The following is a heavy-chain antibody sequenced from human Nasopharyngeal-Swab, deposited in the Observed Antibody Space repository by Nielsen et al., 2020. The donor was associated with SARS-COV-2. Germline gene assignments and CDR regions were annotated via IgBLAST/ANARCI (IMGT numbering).Heavy chain of an antibody. V-gene: IGHV3-30*03. CDR1: GFTFSSYG. CDR2: ISNDGSDK. D-gene: IGHD6-19*01. Sequence: GESLKISCAASGFTFSSYGMHWVRQAPGKGLEWEAFISNDGSDKYYADSVKGRFTISRDNSKNTLYLQMNSLRPEDTAVHYCARGAVAGRNAFDIWGQGTMVTVSS. J-gene: IGHJ3*02. CDR3: ARGAVAGRNAFDI.